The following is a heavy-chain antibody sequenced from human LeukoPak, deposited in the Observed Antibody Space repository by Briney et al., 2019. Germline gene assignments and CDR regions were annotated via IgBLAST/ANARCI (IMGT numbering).Heavy chain of an antibody. V-gene: IGHV4-59*12. CDR3: ARFDCSGGSCYWGGAFDI. CDR1: GGSISSYY. CDR2: IYYSGST. J-gene: IGHJ3*02. D-gene: IGHD2-15*01. Sequence: PSETLSLTCTVSGGSISSYYWSWIRQPPGKGLEWIGYIYYSGSTNYNPSLKSRVTISVDTSKNQFSLKLSSVTAADTAVYYCARFDCSGGSCYWGGAFDIWGQGTMVTVSS.